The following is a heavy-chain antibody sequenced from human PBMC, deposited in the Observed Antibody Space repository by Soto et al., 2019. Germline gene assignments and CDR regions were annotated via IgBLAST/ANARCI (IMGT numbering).Heavy chain of an antibody. CDR2: IYPGDSDT. Sequence: PGESLKISCKGSGYSFSSYWIGWVRQMPGQGPEWMGIIYPGDSDTRYSPSFQGQVTISADKSISTAYLQWSSLKASDTAMYYCARYCSCGSCYRPSYQFDYWGQGTLVTVSS. D-gene: IGHD2-15*01. V-gene: IGHV5-51*01. CDR1: GYSFSSYW. CDR3: ARYCSCGSCYRPSYQFDY. J-gene: IGHJ4*02.